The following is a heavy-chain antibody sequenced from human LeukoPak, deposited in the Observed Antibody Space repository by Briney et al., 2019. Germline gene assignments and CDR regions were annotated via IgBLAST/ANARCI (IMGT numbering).Heavy chain of an antibody. Sequence: PGGSRRLFCAASGSTFINCAMNWVRQAPGKGLEWVSAISGSGGSTFYSDSVRSRFTISRDNSKNTLYLQMNSLRAGDTAVYYCAKAARWGLTDIYYWGQGTLVTVSS. V-gene: IGHV3-23*01. D-gene: IGHD2-21*02. CDR3: AKAARWGLTDIYY. CDR2: ISGSGGST. CDR1: GSTFINCA. J-gene: IGHJ4*02.